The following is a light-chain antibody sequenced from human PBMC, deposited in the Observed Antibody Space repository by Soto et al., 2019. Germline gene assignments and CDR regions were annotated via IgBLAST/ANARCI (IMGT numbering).Light chain of an antibody. CDR2: KAS. Sequence: DIQITQHPSTLSGSVGDRVTLTYLARETSSSWLAWYQQKPGKAPKLLIYKASTLKSGVPSRFSGSGSGTEFTLTISSLQPDDFATYYCQHYNSYSEAFGQGTKVDI. CDR3: QHYNSYSEA. V-gene: IGKV1-5*03. J-gene: IGKJ1*01. CDR1: ETSSSW.